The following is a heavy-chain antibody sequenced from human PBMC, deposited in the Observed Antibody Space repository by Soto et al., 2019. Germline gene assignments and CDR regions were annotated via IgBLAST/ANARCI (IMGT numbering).Heavy chain of an antibody. Sequence: QVQLQESGPGLVKPSQTLSLTCTVSGASISNHGYYWSWIRQHPGKGLEWIGYIYYSGSTYYNPSLKSRLTISVDTSKNQFSLKLSSVTAADTAVYYCAREGGTATIFDYWAQGTLATFSS. D-gene: IGHD5-12*01. V-gene: IGHV4-31*03. J-gene: IGHJ4*02. CDR3: AREGGTATIFDY. CDR2: IYYSGST. CDR1: GASISNHGYY.